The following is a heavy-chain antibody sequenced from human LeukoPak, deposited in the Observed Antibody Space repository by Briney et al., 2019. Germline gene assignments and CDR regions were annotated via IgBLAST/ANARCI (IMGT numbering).Heavy chain of an antibody. D-gene: IGHD5-18*01. Sequence: GRSLRLSCAASGFTFSNYAVHWVRQAPGKGLEWVAATSHNEGNKYYADSVKGRFTISRDDSKNTLYLEVNSLRTDDTAVYYCARGPGLAMGKGYFDYCGQGTLVTVSS. CDR2: TSHNEGNK. J-gene: IGHJ4*02. CDR1: GFTFSNYA. CDR3: ARGPGLAMGKGYFDY. V-gene: IGHV3-30-3*01.